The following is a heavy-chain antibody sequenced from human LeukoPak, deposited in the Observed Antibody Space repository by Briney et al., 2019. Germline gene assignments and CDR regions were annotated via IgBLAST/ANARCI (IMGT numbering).Heavy chain of an antibody. D-gene: IGHD3-3*01. J-gene: IGHJ4*02. CDR1: GYTFTGYY. Sequence: ASVMVSCKASGYTFTGYYMHWVRQAPGQGLEWMGWINPNSGGTNYAQKFQGRVTMTRDTSISTAYMELSRLRSDDTAVYYCARDYDFWSGYDYWGQGTLVTVSS. CDR3: ARDYDFWSGYDY. V-gene: IGHV1-2*02. CDR2: INPNSGGT.